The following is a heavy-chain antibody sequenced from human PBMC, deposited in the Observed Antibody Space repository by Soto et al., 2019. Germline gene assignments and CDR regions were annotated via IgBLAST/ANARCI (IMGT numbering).Heavy chain of an antibody. V-gene: IGHV1-46*01. Sequence: ASVKVSCKASGYTFTSYYMHWVRQAPGQGLEWMGIINPSGGSTSYAQKFQGRVTMTRDTSTSTVYMELSSLRSEDTAVYYCASELYGSQGELPKRSFDYWGQGTLVTVSS. J-gene: IGHJ4*02. D-gene: IGHD1-26*01. CDR1: GYTFTSYY. CDR3: ASELYGSQGELPKRSFDY. CDR2: INPSGGST.